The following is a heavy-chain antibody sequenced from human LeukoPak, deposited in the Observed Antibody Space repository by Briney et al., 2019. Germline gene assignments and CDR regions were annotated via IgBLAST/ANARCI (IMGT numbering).Heavy chain of an antibody. CDR3: ARDSGGDTYNDYFDS. Sequence: GGSPRLSCAASGFSFNTYAMHWVRQAPGKGLEYVSAINYNGDSTYYANSVKGRFIISRDNSKKTLFLQMGGLRAEDTAVYYCARDSGGDTYNDYFDSWGQGTLVTVSS. CDR2: INYNGDST. D-gene: IGHD5-24*01. J-gene: IGHJ4*02. V-gene: IGHV3-64*01. CDR1: GFSFNTYA.